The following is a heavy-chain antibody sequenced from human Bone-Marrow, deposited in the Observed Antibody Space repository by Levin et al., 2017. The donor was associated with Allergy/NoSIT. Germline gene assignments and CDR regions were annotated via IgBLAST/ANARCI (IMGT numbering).Heavy chain of an antibody. Sequence: SCAASGFTFTNAWMSWVRQAPGKGLEWVGRIKSKTDGGTTDYAAPVKGRFTISRDDSKNTLYLHMNSLKIEDSALYYCARSYYDFWSGSRPDYWGQGTLVTVSS. D-gene: IGHD3-3*01. CDR2: IKSKTDGGTT. V-gene: IGHV3-15*01. CDR3: ARSYYDFWSGSRPDY. J-gene: IGHJ4*02. CDR1: GFTFTNAW.